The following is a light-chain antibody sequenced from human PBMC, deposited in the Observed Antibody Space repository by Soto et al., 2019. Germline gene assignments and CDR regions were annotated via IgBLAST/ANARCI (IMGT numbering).Light chain of an antibody. V-gene: IGKV3-20*01. Sequence: EIVLTQSPGTLSLSPGERASLSCRASQSVSNIHLAWYQQKPGQAPRLLIYGASSRASSIPDRFSGSGSGTDFTLTISILDPADFAVYYCQHYGDSQYTFGQGTELEIK. CDR3: QHYGDSQYT. J-gene: IGKJ2*01. CDR2: GAS. CDR1: QSVSNIH.